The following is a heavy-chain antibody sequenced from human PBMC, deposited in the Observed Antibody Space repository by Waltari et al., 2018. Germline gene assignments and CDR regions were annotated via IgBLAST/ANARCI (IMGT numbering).Heavy chain of an antibody. D-gene: IGHD3-22*01. CDR3: AANGEEDNDSSGYYPGY. J-gene: IGHJ4*02. V-gene: IGHV1-2*02. Sequence: QVQLMQSGAEVKKPGASVKVACKASGYTFTGYSITRRRQAPGQGPEWMGWINPNSGATTYARNFRARVTMTRDTSISTAYMELRRLKSDDTAVYYCAANGEEDNDSSGYYPGYWGQGTLVTVSS. CDR2: INPNSGAT. CDR1: GYTFTGYS.